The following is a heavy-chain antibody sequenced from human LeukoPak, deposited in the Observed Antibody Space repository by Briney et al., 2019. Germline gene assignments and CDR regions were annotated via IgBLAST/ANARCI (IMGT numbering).Heavy chain of an antibody. CDR3: ARDHSSSSWMDSFEI. Sequence: SETLSPTCIISGGSIGPYYWSWIRQAAGKGPEWIGRIYTTGTADYNPSLKGRVFLSVDTSKNQFSLKVTSVTAADTAVYYCARDHSSSSWMDSFEIWGPGTKVTVSS. CDR1: GGSIGPYY. V-gene: IGHV4-4*07. D-gene: IGHD6-6*01. CDR2: IYTTGTA. J-gene: IGHJ3*02.